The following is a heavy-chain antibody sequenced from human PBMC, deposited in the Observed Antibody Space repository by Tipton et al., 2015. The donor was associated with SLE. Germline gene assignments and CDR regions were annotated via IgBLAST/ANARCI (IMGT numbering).Heavy chain of an antibody. V-gene: IGHV4-4*07. CDR3: VVCSPSSCAYFDY. CDR2: IYTGGNT. J-gene: IGHJ4*02. Sequence: TLSLTCTVSGGSIGNNYWNWIRQPAGKGLEWIGRIYTGGNTKYNPSLESRVTLSADASKAQFSLKLTSVTAADTAVYYCVVCSPSSCAYFDYWGQGRLVTVSS. D-gene: IGHD2-2*01. CDR1: GGSIGNNY.